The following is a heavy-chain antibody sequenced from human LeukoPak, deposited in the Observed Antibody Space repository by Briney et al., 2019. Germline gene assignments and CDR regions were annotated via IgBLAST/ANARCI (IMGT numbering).Heavy chain of an antibody. CDR1: GGSISSYY. J-gene: IGHJ3*02. Sequence: SETLSLTCTVSGGSISSYYWSWIRQPPGKGLEWIGSIYHSGSTYYNPSLKSRVTISVDTSKNQFSLKLSSVTAADTAVYYCARMHIVVVIAIGRTGGAFDIWGQGTMVTVSS. CDR2: IYHSGST. D-gene: IGHD2-21*01. CDR3: ARMHIVVVIAIGRTGGAFDI. V-gene: IGHV4-59*08.